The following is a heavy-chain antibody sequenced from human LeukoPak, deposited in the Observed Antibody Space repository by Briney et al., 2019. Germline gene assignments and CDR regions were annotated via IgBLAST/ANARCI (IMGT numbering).Heavy chain of an antibody. CDR1: GFTFSSYG. D-gene: IGHD6-19*01. V-gene: IGHV3-30*02. CDR2: IRYDGSNK. CDR3: AKSPVPYSSGWPHPYYYYMDV. J-gene: IGHJ6*03. Sequence: GGSLRLSCAASGFTFSSYGMHWVRQAPGKGLEWVAFIRYDGSNKYYADSVKGRFTISRDNSKNTLYLQMNSLRAEDTAVYYCAKSPVPYSSGWPHPYYYYMDVWGKGTTVTVSS.